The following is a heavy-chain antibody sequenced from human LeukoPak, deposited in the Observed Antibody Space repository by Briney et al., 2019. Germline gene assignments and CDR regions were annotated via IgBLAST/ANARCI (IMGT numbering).Heavy chain of an antibody. CDR2: IHYSGST. CDR3: ARTSHSGYMVRGVLYYGMDV. D-gene: IGHD3-10*01. V-gene: IGHV4-39*01. CDR1: GGSISGDGYH. J-gene: IGHJ6*02. Sequence: PSQTLYLTCSGYGGSISGDGYHWGWIRRPPGKGLEWIGGIHYSGSTCYKTSRRSRVTIDVDTSKNQFSLKLSSVTAADTAVYYCARTSHSGYMVRGVLYYGMDVWGQGTTVTVSS.